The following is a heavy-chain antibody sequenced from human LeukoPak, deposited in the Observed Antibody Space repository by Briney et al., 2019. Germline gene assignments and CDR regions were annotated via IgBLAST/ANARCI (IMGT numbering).Heavy chain of an antibody. CDR3: AKVASYRGFLSRMGWFDP. V-gene: IGHV4-34*01. CDR1: GGSFSGYY. CDR2: INHSGST. J-gene: IGHJ5*02. Sequence: SETLSLTCAVYGGSFSGYYWSWIRQPPGKGLEWIGEINHSGSTNYNPSLKSRVTISVDTSKNQFSLKLSSVTAADTAVYYYAKVASYRGFLSRMGWFDPWGQGTLVTVSS. D-gene: IGHD1-26*01.